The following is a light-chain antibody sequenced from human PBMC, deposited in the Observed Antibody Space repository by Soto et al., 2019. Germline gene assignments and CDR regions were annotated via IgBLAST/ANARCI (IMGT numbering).Light chain of an antibody. CDR1: QSISTW. Sequence: DIQMTQSPSTLSASVGDRVTITCRASQSISTWLAWYQQKPGKAPKLLIYKASSLEGGVPSRFSGSGSGTEFNITVSSLRPDDFATYYCQQYNTYPLTFGGGTKVDIK. J-gene: IGKJ4*01. V-gene: IGKV1-5*03. CDR2: KAS. CDR3: QQYNTYPLT.